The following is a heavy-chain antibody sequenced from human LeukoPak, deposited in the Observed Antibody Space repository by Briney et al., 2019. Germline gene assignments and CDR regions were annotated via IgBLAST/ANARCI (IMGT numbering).Heavy chain of an antibody. CDR3: ARHGTRYYYYYMDV. CDR1: GGSFSGYY. Sequence: PSETLSLTCAVSGGSFSGYYWTWIRQPPGKGLEGFGEINYSGSTNYNPSLKSRVTISVDTSKNQFSLKLSSVTAADTAVYYCARHGTRYYYYYMDVWGKGTTVTISS. CDR2: INYSGST. J-gene: IGHJ6*03. D-gene: IGHD2-2*01. V-gene: IGHV4-34*01.